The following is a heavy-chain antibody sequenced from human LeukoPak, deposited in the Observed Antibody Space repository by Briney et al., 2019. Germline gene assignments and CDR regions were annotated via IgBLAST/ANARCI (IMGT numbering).Heavy chain of an antibody. CDR2: IYTSGST. CDR1: GGSLSSYY. V-gene: IGHV4-4*07. Sequence: SETLSLTCTVSGGSLSSYYWSWIRQPAGKGLEWIGRIYTSGSTNYNPSLKSRVTISVDKSKNQFSLKLSSVTAADTAVYYCARDGGIAVAGTVYYYYYMDVWGKGTTVTVSS. D-gene: IGHD6-19*01. J-gene: IGHJ6*03. CDR3: ARDGGIAVAGTVYYYYYMDV.